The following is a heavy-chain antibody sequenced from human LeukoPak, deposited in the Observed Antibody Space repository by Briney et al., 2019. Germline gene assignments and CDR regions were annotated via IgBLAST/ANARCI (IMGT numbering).Heavy chain of an antibody. CDR1: GYTFTGYY. CDR3: AGEYYYDSSGPAGAFDI. CDR2: INPSGGST. V-gene: IGHV1-46*01. Sequence: ASVKVSCKASGYTFTGYYMHWVRQAPGQGLEWMGIINPSGGSTSYAQKFQGRVTMTRDTSTSTVYMELSSLRSEDTAVYYCAGEYYYDSSGPAGAFDIWGQGTMVTVSS. J-gene: IGHJ3*02. D-gene: IGHD3-22*01.